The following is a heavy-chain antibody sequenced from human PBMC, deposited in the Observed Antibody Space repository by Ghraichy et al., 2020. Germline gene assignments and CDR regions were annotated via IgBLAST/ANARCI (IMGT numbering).Heavy chain of an antibody. J-gene: IGHJ6*02. CDR3: AKEADSYDFWSGYFYYYGMDV. Sequence: GGSLRLSCAASGFTFSSYGMHWVRQAPGKGLEWVAVISYDGSNKYYADSVKGRFTISRDNSKNTLYLQMNSLRAEDTAVYYCAKEADSYDFWSGYFYYYGMDVWGQGTTVTVSS. CDR1: GFTFSSYG. D-gene: IGHD3-3*01. CDR2: ISYDGSNK. V-gene: IGHV3-30*18.